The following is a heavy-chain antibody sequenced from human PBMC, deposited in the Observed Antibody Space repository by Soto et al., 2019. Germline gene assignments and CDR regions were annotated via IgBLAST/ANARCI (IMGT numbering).Heavy chain of an antibody. CDR1: GFTFSSYW. V-gene: IGHV3-74*01. CDR3: VRELAECGGDCLFL. CDR2: IKSDGSST. Sequence: EVQLVESGGGLVQPGGSLRLSCAASGFTFSSYWMHWVRQAPGKGLVWVSRIKSDGSSTGYADSVKGRFTISRDNAKNTLYLQMNSLRAEDTAVYYCVRELAECGGDCLFLWGQGTLVTVSS. J-gene: IGHJ4*02. D-gene: IGHD2-21*01.